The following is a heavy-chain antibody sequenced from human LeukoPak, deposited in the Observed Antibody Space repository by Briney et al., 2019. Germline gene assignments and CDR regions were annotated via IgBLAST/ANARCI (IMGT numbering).Heavy chain of an antibody. J-gene: IGHJ4*02. CDR3: ARNHIASFDY. Sequence: VASVKVSCKSSGYXVTGYYMHWVRQAPGQGLEWMGWINPNSGDTNYTQKFQGRVTMTRDTSISTAYMELSSLRSDDTAVYYCARNHIASFDYWGQGTLVTVSS. V-gene: IGHV1-2*02. CDR2: INPNSGDT. CDR1: GYXVTGYY. D-gene: IGHD6-13*01.